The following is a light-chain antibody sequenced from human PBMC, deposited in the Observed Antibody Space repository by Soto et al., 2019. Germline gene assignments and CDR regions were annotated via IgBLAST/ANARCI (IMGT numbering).Light chain of an antibody. Sequence: ETVMTQSLAALSVSPKGRGTLSCRASQSVSSNLAWYQQKPGQPPRLLIYGASTRATGIPARFSGSGSGTEFTLTISSLQSEDFAVYYCQQYNNCPRTFGQVSNVDI. V-gene: IGKV3-15*01. CDR1: QSVSSN. J-gene: IGKJ1*01. CDR2: GAS. CDR3: QQYNNCPRT.